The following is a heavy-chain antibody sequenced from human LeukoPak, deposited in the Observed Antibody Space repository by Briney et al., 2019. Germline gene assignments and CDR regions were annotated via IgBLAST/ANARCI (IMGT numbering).Heavy chain of an antibody. Sequence: DSVMVSCKASGYTFTDYQMYWVRQAPGQGLEWMGWINPNSGDTNYAQKFQDRVILTRDTSISTAYMELTNVRGDDTDVYYCARPNGDYYNWFDSWGQGTLVTVSS. CDR3: ARPNGDYYNWFDS. V-gene: IGHV1-2*02. CDR2: INPNSGDT. D-gene: IGHD4-17*01. CDR1: GYTFTDYQ. J-gene: IGHJ5*01.